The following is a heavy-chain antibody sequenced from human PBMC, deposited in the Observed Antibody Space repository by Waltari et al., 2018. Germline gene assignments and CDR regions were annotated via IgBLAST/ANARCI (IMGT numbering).Heavy chain of an antibody. J-gene: IGHJ6*02. V-gene: IGHV1-46*01. Sequence: QVQLVQSGAEVKNPGASVRVSCRASGYRFTSYYIYWVRQAPGQALALMPQINPSAGTTAYAQKFQGRITMTRDTSTTTIYMELRSLRSEDTAVYYCARDWAPGGVRELPPGSQKSWGMDVWGQGTTVTV. CDR1: GYRFTSYY. D-gene: IGHD3-10*01. CDR2: INPSAGTT. CDR3: ARDWAPGGVRELPPGSQKSWGMDV.